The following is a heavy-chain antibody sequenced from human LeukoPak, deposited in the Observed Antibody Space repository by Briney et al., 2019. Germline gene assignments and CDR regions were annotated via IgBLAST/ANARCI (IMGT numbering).Heavy chain of an antibody. Sequence: PGGSLRLSCAASGFTFSSYAMSWVRQAPGKGLEWVSAISGSGGSTYYADSVKGRFTISRDNSKNTLYLQMNSLRAEDTAVYYCARSVLHTYDSSGGDAFDIWGQGTMVTVSS. CDR3: ARSVLHTYDSSGGDAFDI. J-gene: IGHJ3*02. D-gene: IGHD3-22*01. CDR1: GFTFSSYA. V-gene: IGHV3-23*01. CDR2: ISGSGGST.